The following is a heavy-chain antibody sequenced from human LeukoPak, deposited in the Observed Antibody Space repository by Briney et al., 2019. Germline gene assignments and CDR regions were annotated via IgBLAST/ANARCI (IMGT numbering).Heavy chain of an antibody. J-gene: IGHJ3*02. CDR1: GFTFDDYA. CDR2: ISWNSGSI. CDR3: AKGTHGSYGRGAFDI. V-gene: IGHV3-9*01. D-gene: IGHD1-26*01. Sequence: GGSLRLSCAASGFTFDDYAMHWVRQAPGKGLEWVSGISWNSGSIGYADSVKGRFTISRDNAKNSLYLQMNSLRAEDTALYYCAKGTHGSYGRGAFDIWGQGTMVTVSS.